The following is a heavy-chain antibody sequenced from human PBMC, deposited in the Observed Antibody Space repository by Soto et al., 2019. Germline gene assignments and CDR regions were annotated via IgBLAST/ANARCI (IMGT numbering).Heavy chain of an antibody. CDR3: AKVPHPYCSGGSCYQNDY. CDR2: ISGSGGST. Sequence: EVQLLESGGGLVQPGGSLRLSCAASGFTFSSYAMSWVRQAPGKGLEWVSAISGSGGSTYYADSVKGRFTISRDNAKNTLYLQMNSLRAEDTAVYYCAKVPHPYCSGGSCYQNDYWGQGTLVTVSS. D-gene: IGHD2-15*01. CDR1: GFTFSSYA. J-gene: IGHJ4*02. V-gene: IGHV3-23*01.